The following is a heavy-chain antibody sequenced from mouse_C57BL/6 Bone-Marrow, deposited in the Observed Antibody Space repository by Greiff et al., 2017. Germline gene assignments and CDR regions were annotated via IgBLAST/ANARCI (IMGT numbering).Heavy chain of an antibody. J-gene: IGHJ4*01. Sequence: EVQVVESGGGLVQPGGSMKLSCAASGFTFSDAWMDWVRQSPEKGLEWVAEIRNKANNHATYYAESVKGRFTISRDDSKSSVYLQMNSLRAEDTGIYYCRYDYDVEGMDYWGQGTSVTVSS. CDR2: IRNKANNHAT. D-gene: IGHD2-4*01. V-gene: IGHV6-6*01. CDR3: RYDYDVEGMDY. CDR1: GFTFSDAW.